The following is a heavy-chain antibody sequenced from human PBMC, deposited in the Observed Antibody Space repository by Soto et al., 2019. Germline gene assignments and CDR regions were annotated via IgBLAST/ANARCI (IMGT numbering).Heavy chain of an antibody. CDR3: ARGTVVAARLHYYYYMDV. D-gene: IGHD6-6*01. Sequence: SETLSLTCTVSGGSISGYYWSWIRQPPGKRLEWIGDINYTGSTNYNPSLRSRVTISVDTSKNQFSLKLSSVTAADTAVYYCARGTVVAARLHYYYYMDVWGKGTTVTVSS. CDR2: INYTGST. V-gene: IGHV4-59*12. J-gene: IGHJ6*03. CDR1: GGSISGYY.